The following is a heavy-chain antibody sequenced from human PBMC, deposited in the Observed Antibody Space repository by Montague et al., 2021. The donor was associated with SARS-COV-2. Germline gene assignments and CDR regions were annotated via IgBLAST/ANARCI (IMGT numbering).Heavy chain of an antibody. J-gene: IGHJ4*02. CDR2: VYYSRSS. Sequence: TLSLTCTVSGDSVSHDFWTWIRQPPEKGLEWIGYVYYSRSSSYNPSLRGRVSIAVDTSKNQFSLRLSTVTAADTAIYYCVRDPAPSGSGTFYDYWGQGTLVAVSS. D-gene: IGHD1-26*01. V-gene: IGHV4-59*02. CDR1: GDSVSHDF. CDR3: VRDPAPSGSGTFYDY.